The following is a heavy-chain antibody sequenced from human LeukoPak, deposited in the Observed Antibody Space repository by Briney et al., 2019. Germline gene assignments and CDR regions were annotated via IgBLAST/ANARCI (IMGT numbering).Heavy chain of an antibody. D-gene: IGHD3-10*01. Sequence: SVKVSCKASGGTFSSYAISWVRQAPGQGLEWMGGIIPIFGTANYAQKFQGRVTITTDESTSTAYMELSSLRSEDTAVYYCARAEAGRGWFDPWGQGTLVTVSS. V-gene: IGHV1-69*05. CDR2: IIPIFGTA. CDR3: ARAEAGRGWFDP. J-gene: IGHJ5*02. CDR1: GGTFSSYA.